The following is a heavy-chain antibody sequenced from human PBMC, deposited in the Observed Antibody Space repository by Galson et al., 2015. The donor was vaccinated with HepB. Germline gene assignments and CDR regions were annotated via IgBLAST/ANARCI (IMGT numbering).Heavy chain of an antibody. CDR2: IDPSDSCI. CDR1: GYSFTSYW. D-gene: IGHD6-19*01. V-gene: IGHV5-10-1*01. Sequence: SGAEVKKPGESLRISCKGSGYSFTSYWISWVRQMPGKGLEWMGRIDPSDSCINYSPSFQGHVTISADKSISTAYLQWSSLKASDTAMYYCARGSSGWYYFDYWGQGTLVTVSS. CDR3: ARGSSGWYYFDY. J-gene: IGHJ4*02.